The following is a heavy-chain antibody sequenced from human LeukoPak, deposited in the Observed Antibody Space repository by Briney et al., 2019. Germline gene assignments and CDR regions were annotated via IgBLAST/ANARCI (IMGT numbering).Heavy chain of an antibody. V-gene: IGHV4-59*08. CDR3: ARHPFSDGFDI. CDR2: IFHTGNS. CDR1: GGSISTFY. Sequence: NTSETLSLTCTISGGSISTFYWSWLRQPPGKGLEWIAYIFHTGNSNYNPSLKGRVTISVDTSKNQFSLKVNSVTAADTAMCYCARHPFSDGFDIWGQGTMVTVSS. J-gene: IGHJ3*02.